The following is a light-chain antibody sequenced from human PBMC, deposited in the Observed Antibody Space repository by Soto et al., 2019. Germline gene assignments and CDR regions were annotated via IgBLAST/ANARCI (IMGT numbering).Light chain of an antibody. V-gene: IGLV1-40*01. CDR1: ISNIGTGYD. Sequence: QSVLTQPPSVSGAPGQRVIISCTGSISNIGTGYDVHWYQQLPGTAPKLLIYGNNNRPSGVPDRFSGSKSGTSASLAITGLQAEDEADYYCQSYDRSGSGIFGGGTKLTVL. CDR2: GNN. CDR3: QSYDRSGSGI. J-gene: IGLJ2*01.